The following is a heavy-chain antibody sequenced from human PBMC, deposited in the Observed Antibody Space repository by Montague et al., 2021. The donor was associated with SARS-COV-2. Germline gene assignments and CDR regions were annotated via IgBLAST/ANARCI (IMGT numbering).Heavy chain of an antibody. CDR3: ARGPRITMIVVVITDIWFDP. CDR1: DGSFSNFY. V-gene: IGHV4-34*01. CDR2: INHSGST. Sequence: SETLSLTCAVFDGSFSNFYWSWIRQPPGKGLEWIGEINHSGSTNXNPSLKSRVTISVDTSKNQFSLKLSSVTAADTAVYYCARGPRITMIVVVITDIWFDPWGQGTLVTVSS. J-gene: IGHJ5*02. D-gene: IGHD3-22*01.